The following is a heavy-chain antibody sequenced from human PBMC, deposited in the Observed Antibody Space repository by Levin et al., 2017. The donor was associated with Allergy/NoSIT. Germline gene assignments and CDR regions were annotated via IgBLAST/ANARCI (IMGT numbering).Heavy chain of an antibody. Sequence: GGSLRLSCAASGFTFDDYAMHWVRQAPGKGLEWVSGISWNSGSIGYADSVKGRFTISRDNAKNSLYLQMNSLRAEDTALYYCAKDSTHYDYVWGSRPSGAFDIWGQGTMVTVSS. CDR2: ISWNSGSI. J-gene: IGHJ3*02. CDR1: GFTFDDYA. D-gene: IGHD3-16*01. CDR3: AKDSTHYDYVWGSRPSGAFDI. V-gene: IGHV3-9*01.